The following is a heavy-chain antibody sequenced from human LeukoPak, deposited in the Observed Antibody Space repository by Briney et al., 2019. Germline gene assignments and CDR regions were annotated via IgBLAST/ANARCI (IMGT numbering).Heavy chain of an antibody. CDR1: GFIVSSNY. V-gene: IGHV3-53*01. J-gene: IGHJ3*02. CDR2: IYSGGST. Sequence: GGSLRLSCAASGFIVSSNYMSWVRQAPGKGLEGVSVIYSGGSTYYADSVKGRFTISRDNSKNTLYLQMNSLRVEDTALYYCARGGTTGTTSPLRAFDIWGQGTMVTVSS. D-gene: IGHD1-1*01. CDR3: ARGGTTGTTSPLRAFDI.